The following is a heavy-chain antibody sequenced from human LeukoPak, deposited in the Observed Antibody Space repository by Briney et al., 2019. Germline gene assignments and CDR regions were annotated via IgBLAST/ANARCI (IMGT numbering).Heavy chain of an antibody. D-gene: IGHD2-15*01. CDR3: ARLGVAWYFDY. CDR2: IYHSGST. J-gene: IGHJ4*02. CDR1: GYSISSGYY. V-gene: IGHV4-38-2*02. Sequence: SETLSLTCTVSGYSISSGYYWGWIRQPPGKGLEWIGSIYHSGSTYYNPSLKSRVTISVDTSKNQFSLKLSSVTAADTAVYYCARLGVAWYFDYWGQGTLVTVSS.